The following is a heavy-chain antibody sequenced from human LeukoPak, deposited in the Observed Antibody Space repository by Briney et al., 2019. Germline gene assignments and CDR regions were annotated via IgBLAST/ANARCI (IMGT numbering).Heavy chain of an antibody. CDR3: VRDTGL. CDR1: GFTVTGNY. CDR2: IYSGGGT. V-gene: IGHV3-53*01. J-gene: IGHJ4*02. Sequence: PGGSLRLSCAASGFTVTGNYMSGAREAPGKGLEWVSVIYSGGGTYYADSVKGRFTISRDNSKNTLYLQMNNLRAEDTAVYYCVRDTGLWGQGTLVTVSS. D-gene: IGHD1-14*01.